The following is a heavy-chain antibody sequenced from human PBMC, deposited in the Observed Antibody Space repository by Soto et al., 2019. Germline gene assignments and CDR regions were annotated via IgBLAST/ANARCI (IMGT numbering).Heavy chain of an antibody. CDR3: ARSIVVVPAAIPGWFDP. CDR2: INPNSGGT. D-gene: IGHD2-2*02. Sequence: QVQLVQSGAEVKKPGASVKVSCKASGYTFTGYYMHWVRQAPGQGLEWMGWINPNSGGTNYAQKFQGWVTMTRDTSISTAYMERSRLRSDDTAVYYCARSIVVVPAAIPGWFDPWGQGTLVTVSS. V-gene: IGHV1-2*04. CDR1: GYTFTGYY. J-gene: IGHJ5*02.